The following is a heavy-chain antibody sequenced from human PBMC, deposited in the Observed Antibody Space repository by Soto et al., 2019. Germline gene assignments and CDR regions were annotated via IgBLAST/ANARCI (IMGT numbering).Heavy chain of an antibody. CDR2: ISGSGGST. Sequence: GGSLRLSCAASGFTFSSYAMSWVRQAPGKGLEWVSAISGSGGSTYYADSVKGRFTISRDNSKNTLYLQMNSLRAEDTAVYYCAKDFGYYYDSSGYYIYWGQGTLGTVSS. CDR1: GFTFSSYA. CDR3: AKDFGYYYDSSGYYIY. D-gene: IGHD3-22*01. V-gene: IGHV3-23*01. J-gene: IGHJ4*02.